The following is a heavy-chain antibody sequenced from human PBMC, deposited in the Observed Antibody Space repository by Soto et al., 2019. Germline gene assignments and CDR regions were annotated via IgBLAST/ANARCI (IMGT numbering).Heavy chain of an antibody. D-gene: IGHD5-12*01. J-gene: IGHJ5*02. CDR3: ARRSGDGYNLGWFDP. CDR1: GGSVSSGSYY. Sequence: SETLSLTCTVSGGSVSSGSYYWSWIRQPPGKGLEWIGYIYYSGSTNYNPSLKSRVTISVDTSKNQFSLKLSSVTAADTAVYYCARRSGDGYNLGWFDPWGQGTLVTVSS. CDR2: IYYSGST. V-gene: IGHV4-61*01.